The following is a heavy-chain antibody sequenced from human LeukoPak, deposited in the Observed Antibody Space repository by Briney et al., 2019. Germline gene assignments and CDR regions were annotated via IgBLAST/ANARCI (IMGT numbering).Heavy chain of an antibody. CDR1: GFSFDDYG. Sequence: GGSLRLSCAASGFSFDDYGMNWVRQAPGKGLEWAANIKQDGSEKYYVDSVRGRFTISRDNAKDSLYLQMNSLRVEDTAVYYCARLLVYGSGAEALDYWGQGTLVTVS. CDR2: IKQDGSEK. D-gene: IGHD3-10*01. J-gene: IGHJ4*02. V-gene: IGHV3-7*01. CDR3: ARLLVYGSGAEALDY.